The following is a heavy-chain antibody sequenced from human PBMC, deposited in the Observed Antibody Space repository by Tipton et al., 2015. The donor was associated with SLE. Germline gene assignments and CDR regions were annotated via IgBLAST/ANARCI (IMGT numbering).Heavy chain of an antibody. CDR2: VNPDTGGT. D-gene: IGHD5-12*01. CDR3: AIGSSPPSGH. Sequence: QSGPEVKKPGASVKVSCTASGYTFSSNYIHWVRQAPGQGLEWMGIVNPDTGGTSYAQRFQGRVTVTGNTSISTAYMELSSLRSEDTAVYYCAIGSSPPSGHWGQGTLVTVSS. J-gene: IGHJ4*02. CDR1: GYTFSSNY. V-gene: IGHV1-46*01.